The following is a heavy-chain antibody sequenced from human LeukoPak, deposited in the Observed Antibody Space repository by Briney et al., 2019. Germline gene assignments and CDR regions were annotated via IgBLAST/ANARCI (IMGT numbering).Heavy chain of an antibody. D-gene: IGHD6-19*01. CDR3: ARKYDSGWYDY. Sequence: SETLSLTCTVSGYSISSSDWWAWIRQSSGKGLEWIGYIYYTGSTYYNPSLKSRATMSVDTSKNRFSLKLSSMTAVDTAVYYCARKYDSGWYDYWGQGILVTVSS. J-gene: IGHJ4*02. V-gene: IGHV4-28*01. CDR2: IYYTGST. CDR1: GYSISSSDW.